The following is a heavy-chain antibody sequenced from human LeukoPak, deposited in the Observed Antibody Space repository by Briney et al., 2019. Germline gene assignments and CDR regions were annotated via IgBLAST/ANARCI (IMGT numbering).Heavy chain of an antibody. CDR3: AKAGCSGGSCYVYFDY. D-gene: IGHD2-15*01. J-gene: IGHJ4*02. CDR1: GFTFGNYG. V-gene: IGHV3-30*18. CDR2: ISNDGGNK. Sequence: GGSLRLSCAASGFTFGNYGMHWVRQAPGKGLEWVAVISNDGGNKYYADSVKGRFTISRDNSKNTLYLQMNSLRGEDTAVFYCAKAGCSGGSCYVYFDYWGQGTPVTVSS.